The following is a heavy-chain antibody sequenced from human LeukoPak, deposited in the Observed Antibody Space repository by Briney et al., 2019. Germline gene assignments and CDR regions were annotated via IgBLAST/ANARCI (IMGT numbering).Heavy chain of an antibody. D-gene: IGHD3-10*02. V-gene: IGHV3-21*01. CDR1: GFSFSSYS. CDR2: ISSSSSYI. CDR3: AELGITMIGGV. J-gene: IGHJ6*04. Sequence: PGGSLRLSCVASGFSFSSYSMNWVRQAPGKGLEWVSSISSSSSYIYYADSVKGRFTISRDNAKNSLYLQMNSLRAEDTAVYYCAELGITMIGGVWGKGTTVTISS.